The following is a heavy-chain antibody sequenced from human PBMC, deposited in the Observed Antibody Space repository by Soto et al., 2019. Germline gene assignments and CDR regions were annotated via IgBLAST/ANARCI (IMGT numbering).Heavy chain of an antibody. V-gene: IGHV4-34*01. CDR3: ARGHGRFAH. CDR1: GVSFTGYY. CDR2: INHYGST. J-gene: IGHJ4*02. Sequence: SETLSLTCGVSGVSFTGYYWTWIRQAPGTGLEWIGEINHYGSTNYNPSLKGRVTISLDTSKNQFSLRLASLSAADAAVYYCARGHGRFAHWGQGTLVTVSS. D-gene: IGHD3-3*01.